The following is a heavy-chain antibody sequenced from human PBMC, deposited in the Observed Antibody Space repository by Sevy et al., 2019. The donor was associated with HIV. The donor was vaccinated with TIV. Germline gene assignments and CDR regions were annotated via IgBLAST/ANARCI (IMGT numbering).Heavy chain of an antibody. J-gene: IGHJ4*02. Sequence: GGSLRLSCAATGFTFSNYAMHWVRQAPGKGMEWVAIIWSDGAYQYHGDSVKGRFTISRDNSKNTLYLQMNNVRVEDTAVYYCARGGYYYDNAAYYDLDSWGQGTLVTVSS. V-gene: IGHV3-33*01. CDR1: GFTFSNYA. CDR3: ARGGYYYDNAAYYDLDS. CDR2: IWSDGAYQ. D-gene: IGHD3-22*01.